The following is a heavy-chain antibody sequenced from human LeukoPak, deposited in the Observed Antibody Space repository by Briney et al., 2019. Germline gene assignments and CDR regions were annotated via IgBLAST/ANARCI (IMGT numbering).Heavy chain of an antibody. CDR3: ARDFGSYYDSSGYQGG. D-gene: IGHD3-22*01. J-gene: IGHJ4*02. CDR2: VSSSSSYI. CDR1: GFTFSSYS. V-gene: IGHV3-21*01. Sequence: GGSLRLSCAASGFTFSSYSMNWVRQAPGKGLEWVSSVSSSSSYIYYADSVKGRFTISRDNAKNSLYLQMNSLRAEDTAVYYCARDFGSYYDSSGYQGGWGQGTLVTVSS.